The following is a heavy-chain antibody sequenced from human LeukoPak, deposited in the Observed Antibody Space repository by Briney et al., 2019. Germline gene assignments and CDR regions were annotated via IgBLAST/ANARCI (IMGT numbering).Heavy chain of an antibody. J-gene: IGHJ5*02. V-gene: IGHV4-38-2*02. CDR2: IYHSGST. CDR3: ARGSHQALWFGELLEENNWFDP. Sequence: SETLSLTCTVSGYSISSGYYWGWIRQPPGKGLEWIGSIYHSGSTYYNPSLKSRVTISVDTSKNQFSLKLSSVTAADTAVYYCARGSHQALWFGELLEENNWFDPWGQGTLVTVSS. D-gene: IGHD3-10*01. CDR1: GYSISSGYY.